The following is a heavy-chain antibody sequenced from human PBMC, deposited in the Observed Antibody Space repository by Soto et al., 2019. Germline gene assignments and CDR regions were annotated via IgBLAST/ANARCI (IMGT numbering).Heavy chain of an antibody. CDR3: ARGDRGGWGPPASHYYSGWDV. V-gene: IGHV3-23*01. D-gene: IGHD2-15*01. Sequence: DVQLLESGGNLVQPGGSLTLSCSASGFTLSSYAMSWVRQAPGKGLEWVSSISAGGDMTYNSDSVKGRFTISRDNANNAVFLQMHNLRSEDTALYYCARGDRGGWGPPASHYYSGWDVWGQGATVTVS. CDR1: GFTLSSYA. J-gene: IGHJ6*02. CDR2: ISAGGDMT.